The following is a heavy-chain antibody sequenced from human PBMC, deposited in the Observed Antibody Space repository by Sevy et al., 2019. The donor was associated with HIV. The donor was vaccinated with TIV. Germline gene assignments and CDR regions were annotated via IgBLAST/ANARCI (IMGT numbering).Heavy chain of an antibody. CDR1: QFTFSSYA. D-gene: IGHD3-22*01. Sequence: GGSLRLSCAASQFTFSSYAMSWVRQAPGKGLEWVSSISGSGGETYYADSVKGRFTISRDKSKNTLYRQMNSLRAEDTAVYYCAKDMIVVVGEALDIWGQGTMVTVSS. CDR3: AKDMIVVVGEALDI. V-gene: IGHV3-23*01. CDR2: ISGSGGET. J-gene: IGHJ3*02.